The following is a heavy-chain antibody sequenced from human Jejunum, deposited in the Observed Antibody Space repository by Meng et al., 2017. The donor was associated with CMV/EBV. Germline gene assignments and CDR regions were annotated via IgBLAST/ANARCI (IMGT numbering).Heavy chain of an antibody. D-gene: IGHD1-26*01. CDR3: ATGERQLQLLFDC. V-gene: IGHV3-15*01. Sequence: GLAFTKAWMSWVRQNPGKGLEWVGRIKSDGDGGLTDYATRVKGRFTTSRDDSENTLYLHMNSLDVEDTGVYYCATGERQLQLLFDCWGQGTLVTVSS. CDR1: GLAFTKAW. CDR2: IKSDGDGGLT. J-gene: IGHJ4*02.